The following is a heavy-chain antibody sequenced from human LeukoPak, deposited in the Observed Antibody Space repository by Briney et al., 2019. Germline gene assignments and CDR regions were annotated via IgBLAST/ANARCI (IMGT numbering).Heavy chain of an antibody. Sequence: GGSLRLSCAASGFTFSSYAMSWVRQAPGKGLVWVSRINSDGSSTSYADSVKGRFTISRDNAKNTLYLQMNSLRAEDTAVYYCARSLGYYYMDVWGKGTTVTVSS. J-gene: IGHJ6*03. CDR1: GFTFSSYA. CDR2: INSDGSST. V-gene: IGHV3-74*01. CDR3: ARSLGYYYMDV.